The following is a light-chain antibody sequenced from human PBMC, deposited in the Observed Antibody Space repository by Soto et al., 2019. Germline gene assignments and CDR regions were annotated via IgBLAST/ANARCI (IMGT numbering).Light chain of an antibody. V-gene: IGLV2-14*03. J-gene: IGLJ2*01. CDR1: SSDIGTHTY. Sequence: QSALTQPASVSGTPGQSITISCTETSSDIGTHTYVSWHQQHPGKAPKLLIYDVSDRPSGVSNRFSGSKSGNTASLIISGLQAEDEAVYYCSSYASISTPVVFGGGTKVTVL. CDR2: DVS. CDR3: SSYASISTPVV.